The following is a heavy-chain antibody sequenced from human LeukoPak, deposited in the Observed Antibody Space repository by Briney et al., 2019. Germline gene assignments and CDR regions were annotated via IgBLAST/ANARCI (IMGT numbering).Heavy chain of an antibody. CDR3: ARQSLYSSSWHANNWFVP. CDR1: GGSISSSSYY. J-gene: IGHJ5*02. CDR2: IYCTVTS. Sequence: PSETLSLTCTVSGGSISSSSYYWGWNRQPQGKGLEWIVNIYCTVTSYYPPSLNTPATISVDTSKNQFSLKLSSVTAAHTAVYYCARQSLYSSSWHANNWFVPWGQGTLLTVSS. D-gene: IGHD6-13*01. V-gene: IGHV4-39*01.